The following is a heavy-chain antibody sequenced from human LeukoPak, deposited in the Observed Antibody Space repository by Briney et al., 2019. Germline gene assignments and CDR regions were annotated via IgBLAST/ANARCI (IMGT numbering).Heavy chain of an antibody. D-gene: IGHD6-13*01. CDR3: AREVGAAAGTRDYFDY. J-gene: IGHJ4*02. CDR2: IYYSGST. CDR1: GGSISSGDYY. V-gene: IGHV4-30-4*01. Sequence: PSETLSLTCTVSGGSISSGDYYWSWIRQPPGKGLEWIGYIYYSGSTYYNPSLKSRVTISVDTSKNQFSLKLSSVTAADTAVYYCAREVGAAAGTRDYFDYWGQGTLVTVSP.